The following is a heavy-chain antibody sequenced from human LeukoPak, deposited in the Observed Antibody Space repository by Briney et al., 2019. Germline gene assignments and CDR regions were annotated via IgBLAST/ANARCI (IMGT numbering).Heavy chain of an antibody. J-gene: IGHJ3*02. CDR3: ASGYRPDIVAGDAFDI. D-gene: IGHD5-12*01. CDR1: GFTFSSYW. V-gene: IGHV3-74*01. Sequence: GGSLRLSCAASGFTFSSYWMHWVRQAPGKGLVWVSRISSDGSSISYADSVKGRFTISRDNSKNTLYPQMNSLRAEDTAVYYCASGYRPDIVAGDAFDIWGQGTMVTVSS. CDR2: ISSDGSSI.